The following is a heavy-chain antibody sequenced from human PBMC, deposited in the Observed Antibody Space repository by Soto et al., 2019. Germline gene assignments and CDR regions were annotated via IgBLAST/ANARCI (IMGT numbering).Heavy chain of an antibody. J-gene: IGHJ4*01. CDR1: GDRVSSNSAG. CDR2: TYYRSKWYY. CDR3: ARGEQYSGRIFDY. V-gene: IGHV6-1*01. D-gene: IGHD1-26*01. Sequence: SPTLSLTCAITGDRVSSNSAGWSWVRQSPSRGLEWLGRTYYRSKWYYEYAVSVRGRITINPDTSKNQYSLQLNSVTPEDTAVYFCARGEQYSGRIFDYWGQGTLVTVSS.